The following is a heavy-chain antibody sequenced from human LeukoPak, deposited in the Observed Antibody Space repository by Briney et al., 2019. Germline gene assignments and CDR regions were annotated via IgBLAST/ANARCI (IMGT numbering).Heavy chain of an antibody. CDR2: ISSSGGTI. V-gene: IGHV3-48*03. J-gene: IGHJ4*02. CDR1: GFAFSTYE. CDR3: ARDSRVTGEFDY. D-gene: IGHD7-27*01. Sequence: GGSLRLSCAASGFAFSTYEMNWVRQAPGRGLEWVSYISSSGGTIYYADSVKGRFTVPRDNAKNSLHLQMNSLRAEDTAVYYCARDSRVTGEFDYWGQGTLVTVSS.